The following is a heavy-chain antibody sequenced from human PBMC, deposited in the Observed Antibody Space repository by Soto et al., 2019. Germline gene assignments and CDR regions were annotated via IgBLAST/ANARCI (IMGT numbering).Heavy chain of an antibody. CDR1: GDTFSSYA. J-gene: IGHJ5*02. D-gene: IGHD2-21*02. V-gene: IGHV1-69*06. CDR3: ARPGGNSFNWFDP. Sequence: QVQLVQSVAEVKKPGSSVKVSCKAPGDTFSSYAISWVRQAPGQGLEWMGGIIPIVCTAKYAQKFQGRVTIPVAKATSTAYKELSSLRSEYTDVYYCARPGGNSFNWFDPWGQGTLVTVSS. CDR2: IIPIVCTA.